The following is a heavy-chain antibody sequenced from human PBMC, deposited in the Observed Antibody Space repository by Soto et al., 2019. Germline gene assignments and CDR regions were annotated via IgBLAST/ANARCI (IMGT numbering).Heavy chain of an antibody. Sequence: SETLSLTCTVSGGSVSNISDYWSWVRQPPGKGLEWIGYIYYSGSADYNPSLGSRVTISLDTSKNQFSLKLSSVTTADTAVYYCARGVVSGYYYYHMDLWGQGTTVTVSS. CDR2: IYYSGSA. CDR3: ARGVVSGYYYYHMDL. J-gene: IGHJ6*02. D-gene: IGHD3-10*01. V-gene: IGHV4-61*01. CDR1: GGSVSNISDY.